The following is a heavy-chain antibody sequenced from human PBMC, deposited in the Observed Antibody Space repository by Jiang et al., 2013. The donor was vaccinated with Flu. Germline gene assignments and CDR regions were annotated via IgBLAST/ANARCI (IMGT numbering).Heavy chain of an antibody. CDR2: IYYSGST. CDR1: GGSISSSSYY. D-gene: IGHD3-9*01. V-gene: IGHV4-39*01. CDR3: ARLYYDILTDYHTPLDY. J-gene: IGHJ4*02. Sequence: GLVKPSETLSLTCTVSGGSISSSSYYWGWIRQPPGKGLEWIGSIYYSGSTYYNPSLKSRVTISVDTSKNQFSLKLSSVTAADTAVYYCARLYYDILTDYHTPLDYWGQGTLVTVSS.